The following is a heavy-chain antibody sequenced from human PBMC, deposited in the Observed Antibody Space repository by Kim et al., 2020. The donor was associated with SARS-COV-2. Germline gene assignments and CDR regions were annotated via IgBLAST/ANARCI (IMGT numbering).Heavy chain of an antibody. CDR3: AKNYDILTGYLYY. D-gene: IGHD3-9*01. V-gene: IGHV1-46*01. Sequence: YAQKCQGRVTMTRDTSTSTVYMELSSLRSEDTAVYYCAKNYDILTGYLYYWGQGTLVTVSS. J-gene: IGHJ4*02.